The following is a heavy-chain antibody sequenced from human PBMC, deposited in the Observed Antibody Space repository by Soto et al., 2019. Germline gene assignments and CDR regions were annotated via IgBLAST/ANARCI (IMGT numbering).Heavy chain of an antibody. V-gene: IGHV1-3*01. CDR3: ARGGIAVAGTAGRQNWYFDL. CDR1: GYTFTSYA. CDR2: INAGNGNT. D-gene: IGHD6-19*01. Sequence: QVQLVQSGAEVKKPGASVKVSCKASGYTFTSYAMHWVRQAPGQRLEWMGWINAGNGNTKYSQKFQGRVTITRDTSASTAYMELSSLRSEDTAVYYCARGGIAVAGTAGRQNWYFDLWGRGTLVTVSS. J-gene: IGHJ2*01.